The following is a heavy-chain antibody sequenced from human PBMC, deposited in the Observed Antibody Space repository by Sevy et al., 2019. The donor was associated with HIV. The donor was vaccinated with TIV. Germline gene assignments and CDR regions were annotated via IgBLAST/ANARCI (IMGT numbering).Heavy chain of an antibody. Sequence: GGSLRLSCAASGFTFNSYWMSWVRQAPGKGLEWVANIKKDGSEKYYVDSVKGRITISRDNAKNSLYLQMDSLRAEDTAVYYCARDCSSANCLWGMDVWGQGTTVTVSS. CDR3: ARDCSSANCLWGMDV. CDR1: GFTFNSYW. D-gene: IGHD2-2*01. V-gene: IGHV3-7*03. J-gene: IGHJ6*02. CDR2: IKKDGSEK.